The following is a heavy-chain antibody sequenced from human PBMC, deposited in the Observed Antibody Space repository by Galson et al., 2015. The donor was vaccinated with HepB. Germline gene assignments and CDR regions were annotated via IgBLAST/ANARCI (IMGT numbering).Heavy chain of an antibody. CDR2: IKQDGSEK. CDR1: GFTFSSYW. D-gene: IGHD2-15*01. V-gene: IGHV3-7*03. CDR3: ARSLGCCSGGSCYSSWLPDY. J-gene: IGHJ4*02. Sequence: SLRLSCAASGFTFSSYWMSWVRQAPGKGLEWVANIKQDGSEKYYVDSVKGRFTISRDNAKNSLYLQMNSLRAEDTAVYYCARSLGCCSGGSCYSSWLPDYWGQGTLVTVSS.